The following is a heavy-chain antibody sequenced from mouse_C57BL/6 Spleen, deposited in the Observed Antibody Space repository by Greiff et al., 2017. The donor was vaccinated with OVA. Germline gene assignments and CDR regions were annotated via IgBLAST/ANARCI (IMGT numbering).Heavy chain of an antibody. D-gene: IGHD1-1*01. V-gene: IGHV1-64*01. J-gene: IGHJ4*01. CDR2: IHPNSGST. CDR3: AREIYYGSLYAMDY. CDR1: GYTFTSYW. Sequence: QVQLQQPGAELVKPGASVKLSCKASGYTFTSYWMHWVKQRPGQGLEWIGMIHPNSGSTNYNEKFKSKATLTVDKSSSTAYMQLSSLTSEDSAVYYCAREIYYGSLYAMDYWGQGTSVTVSS.